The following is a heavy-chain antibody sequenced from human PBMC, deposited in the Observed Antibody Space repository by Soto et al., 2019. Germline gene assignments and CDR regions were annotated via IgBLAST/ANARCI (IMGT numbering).Heavy chain of an antibody. D-gene: IGHD2-15*01. V-gene: IGHV3-66*01. CDR1: GVTVSSKY. J-gene: IGHJ6*02. CDR2: IQSGGPT. CDR3: ARDDVLCDGGRCYGVPLAV. Sequence: GGSLRLSCAASGVTVSSKYMSWVGQAPGKGLEWVSLIQSGGPTYYADSVKGRFTISRDTSENTLHLQMDSLRAEDTAVYYCARDDVLCDGGRCYGVPLAVRAQGTTVPVSS.